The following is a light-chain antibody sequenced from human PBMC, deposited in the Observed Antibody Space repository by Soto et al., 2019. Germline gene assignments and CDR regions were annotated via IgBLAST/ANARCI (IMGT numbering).Light chain of an antibody. J-gene: IGLJ1*01. CDR2: DVS. CDR3: SSYTRSSTYV. V-gene: IGLV2-14*03. CDR1: SRDVGGYNY. Sequence: CVLTKAAYGTGADLDALPITSTGTSRDVGGYNYVSWYQHHPGKAPTVMIYDVSNRPSGVSARFSGSKSGHTASLPISGLQADHEADYYCSSYTRSSTYVFGTGTKVTVL.